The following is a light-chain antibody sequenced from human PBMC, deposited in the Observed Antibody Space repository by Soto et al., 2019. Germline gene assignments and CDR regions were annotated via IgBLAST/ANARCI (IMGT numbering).Light chain of an antibody. CDR2: EVS. V-gene: IGLV2-14*01. J-gene: IGLJ1*01. CDR1: SSDVCGYNY. CDR3: QSYDSSLSGYV. Sequence: QSALTPPASVSGSPGQSITLSCTGTSSDVCGYNYVYWYQQRPGKAPTLMIYEVSNRPSGVSNRFSGSKYGHTASLTVSGLQAEDEADYYCQSYDSSLSGYVFVAGTKAPS.